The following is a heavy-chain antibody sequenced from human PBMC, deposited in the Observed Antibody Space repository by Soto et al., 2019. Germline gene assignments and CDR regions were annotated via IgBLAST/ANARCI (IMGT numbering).Heavy chain of an antibody. J-gene: IGHJ4*02. CDR1: GGSFSGYY. V-gene: IGHV4-34*01. Sequence: PSETLSLTCAVYGGSFSGYYWSWIRQPPGKGLEWIGEINHSGSTNYNPSLKSRVTISVDTSKNQFSLKLSSVTAADTAVYYCARDAYCSGGSCCSRFDYWGQGTLVTSPQ. D-gene: IGHD2-15*01. CDR3: ARDAYCSGGSCCSRFDY. CDR2: INHSGST.